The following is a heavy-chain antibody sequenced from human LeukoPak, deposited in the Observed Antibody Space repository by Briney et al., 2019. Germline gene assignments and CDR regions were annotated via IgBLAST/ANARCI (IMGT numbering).Heavy chain of an antibody. V-gene: IGHV4-39*07. J-gene: IGHJ4*02. CDR2: IYYSGST. D-gene: IGHD3-10*01. CDR3: ARGRYGSGTDY. Sequence: PSETLSLTCTVSGGSISSCSYYWGWIRQPPGKGLEWIGSIYYSGSTYYNPSLKSRVTISVDTSKNQFSLKLSSVTAADTAVYYCARGRYGSGTDYWGQGTLVTVSS. CDR1: GGSISSCSYY.